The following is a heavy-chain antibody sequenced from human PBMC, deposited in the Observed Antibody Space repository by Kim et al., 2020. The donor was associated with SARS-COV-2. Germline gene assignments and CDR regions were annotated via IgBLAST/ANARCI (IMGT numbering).Heavy chain of an antibody. J-gene: IGHJ3*02. Sequence: SVKVSCKASGGTFSSYAISWVRQAPGQGLEWMGGIIPIFGTANYAQKFQGRVTITADESTSTAYMELSSLRSEDTAVYYCAALVRGVIPRGKAFDIWGQGTMVTVSS. V-gene: IGHV1-69*13. CDR1: GGTFSSYA. CDR3: AALVRGVIPRGKAFDI. D-gene: IGHD3-10*01. CDR2: IIPIFGTA.